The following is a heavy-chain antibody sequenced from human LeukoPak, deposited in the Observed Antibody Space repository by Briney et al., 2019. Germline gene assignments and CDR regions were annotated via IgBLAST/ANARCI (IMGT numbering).Heavy chain of an antibody. Sequence: GGSLRLSCAASGFTVSSNYMSWVRRAPGKGLEWVSVIYSGGSTYYADSVKGRFTISRDNSKNTLYLQMNSLRAEDMAVYYCARDQYSSSWYGTDYWGQGALVTVSS. CDR3: ARDQYSSSWYGTDY. CDR1: GFTVSSNY. J-gene: IGHJ4*02. D-gene: IGHD6-13*01. CDR2: IYSGGST. V-gene: IGHV3-66*01.